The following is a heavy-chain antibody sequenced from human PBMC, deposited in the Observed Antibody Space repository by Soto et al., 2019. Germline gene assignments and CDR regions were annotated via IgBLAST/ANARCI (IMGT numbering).Heavy chain of an antibody. CDR3: ARGFVVVVAAYYYYYYMDF. Sequence: SQTLSLTCAISGDSVSSNIAAWNWIRQSPSRGLEWLGRTYYRSKWYNDYAVSVKSRITINPDTSKNQFSLQLNSVTPEDTAVYYCARGFVVVVAAYYYYYYMDFWGKGTTVTGSS. D-gene: IGHD2-15*01. CDR1: GDSVSSNIAA. CDR2: TYYRSKWYN. J-gene: IGHJ6*03. V-gene: IGHV6-1*01.